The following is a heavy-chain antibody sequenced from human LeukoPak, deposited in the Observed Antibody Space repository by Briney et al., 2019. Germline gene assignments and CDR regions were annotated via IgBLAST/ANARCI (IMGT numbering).Heavy chain of an antibody. CDR3: ARNASDSGTSYFDY. Sequence: SETLSLTCTVSGGSISSSSYYWGRIRQPPGKGLEWIGSIYYSGSTSYNPSLKSRVTISVDTSKNQFSLKLGSVTAADTAVYYCARNASDSGTSYFDYWGQGTLVTVSS. D-gene: IGHD1-26*01. V-gene: IGHV4-39*01. J-gene: IGHJ4*02. CDR2: IYYSGST. CDR1: GGSISSSSYY.